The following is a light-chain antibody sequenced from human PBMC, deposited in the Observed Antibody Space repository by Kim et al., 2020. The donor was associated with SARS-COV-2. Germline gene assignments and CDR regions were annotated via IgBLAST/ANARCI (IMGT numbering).Light chain of an antibody. CDR3: QQRHRWPPA. CDR1: QSINNY. V-gene: IGKV3-11*01. J-gene: IGKJ5*01. Sequence: EIVLTQSPATLSLSPGERATLSCRASQSINNYLAWYLQRPGQAPRLLIYDASNRATGTPPRFSGSESGTDFTLTVSSLEPEDFAVYYCQQRHRWPPAFGQGTRLEIK. CDR2: DAS.